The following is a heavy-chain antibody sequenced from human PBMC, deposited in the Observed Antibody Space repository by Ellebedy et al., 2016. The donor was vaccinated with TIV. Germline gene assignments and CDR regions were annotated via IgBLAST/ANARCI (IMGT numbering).Heavy chain of an antibody. CDR3: ARPDGIQYDY. CDR1: GGSFSGYY. Sequence: MPSETLSLTCAVYGGSFSGYYWSWIRQPPGKGLEWIGSIYYSGSTYYNPSLKSLVTISVDTSKNQFSLKLSSVTAADTAVYYCARPDGIQYDYWGQGTLVTVSS. CDR2: IYYSGST. J-gene: IGHJ4*02. V-gene: IGHV4-34*01. D-gene: IGHD6-13*01.